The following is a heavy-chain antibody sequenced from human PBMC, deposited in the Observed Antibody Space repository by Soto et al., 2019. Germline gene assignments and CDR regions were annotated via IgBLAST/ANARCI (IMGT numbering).Heavy chain of an antibody. CDR3: ARVFWDSSGPGLYCDY. V-gene: IGHV1-2*02. CDR1: GYTFTGYY. CDR2: INPNSGGT. J-gene: IGHJ4*02. D-gene: IGHD3-22*01. Sequence: ASVKVSCKASGYTFTGYYMHWVRQAPGQGLEWMGWINPNSGGTNYAQKFQGRVTMTRDTSISTAYMELSRLRSDDTAVYSCARVFWDSSGPGLYCDYCDQRTRFAVSS.